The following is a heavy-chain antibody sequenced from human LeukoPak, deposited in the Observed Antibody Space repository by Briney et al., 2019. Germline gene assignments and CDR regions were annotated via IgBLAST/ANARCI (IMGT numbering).Heavy chain of an antibody. J-gene: IGHJ4*02. Sequence: GGSPRLSCAASGFTFSTYSMNWVRQAPGKGLEWVSSISSRSYIYYADSVKGRFIISRDNAKNSLYLQMNSLRAEDTALYYCARGGGDVPIDYWGQGTLVTVSS. CDR1: GFTFSTYS. V-gene: IGHV3-21*01. CDR3: ARGGGDVPIDY. CDR2: ISSRSYI. D-gene: IGHD2-21*02.